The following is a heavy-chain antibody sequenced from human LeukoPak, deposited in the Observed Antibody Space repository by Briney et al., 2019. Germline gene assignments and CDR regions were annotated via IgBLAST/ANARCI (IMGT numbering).Heavy chain of an antibody. D-gene: IGHD3-22*01. V-gene: IGHV3-23*01. CDR2: ISGSGGST. CDR1: GFTFSSYA. Sequence: PGGSLRLSCAASGFTFSSYAMSWVRQAPGKGLEWASAISGSGGSTYYADSVKGRFTISRDNSKNTLYLQMNSLRAEDTAVYYCAKDLPPYYYDSSGYWLYFDYWGQETLVTVSS. J-gene: IGHJ4*02. CDR3: AKDLPPYYYDSSGYWLYFDY.